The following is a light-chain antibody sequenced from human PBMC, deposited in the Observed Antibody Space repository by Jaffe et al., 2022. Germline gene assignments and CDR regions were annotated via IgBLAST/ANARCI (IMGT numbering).Light chain of an antibody. V-gene: IGLV2-14*03. J-gene: IGLJ2*01. CDR3: SSYTTRSTVV. Sequence: QSVLTQPASVSGSPGQSITISCIGTSSDIGRYNYVSWYQQHPGRAPKLIIYDVTNRPSGVSNRLSGSKSGNTASLTISGLQAEDEADYYCSSYTTRSTVVFGGGTKLTVL. CDR1: SSDIGRYNY. CDR2: DVT.